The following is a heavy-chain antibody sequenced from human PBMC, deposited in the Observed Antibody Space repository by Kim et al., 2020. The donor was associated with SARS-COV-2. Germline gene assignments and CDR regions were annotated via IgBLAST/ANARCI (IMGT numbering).Heavy chain of an antibody. V-gene: IGHV3-20*04. D-gene: IGHD4-17*01. CDR1: GFTFDDYG. J-gene: IGHJ5*02. CDR3: ARGYYDYGGSCWFDP. Sequence: GGSLRLSCAASGFTFDDYGMRWVRQAPGKGLEWVSGINWNGGSTGYADSVKGRFTISRDNAKNSLYLQMNSLRAEDTALYYCARGYYDYGGSCWFDPWGQDTLVTVS. CDR2: INWNGGST.